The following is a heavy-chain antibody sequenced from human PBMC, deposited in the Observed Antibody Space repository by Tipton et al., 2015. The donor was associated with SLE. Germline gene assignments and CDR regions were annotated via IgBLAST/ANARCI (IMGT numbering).Heavy chain of an antibody. Sequence: LSCAVYGGSFSGYYWSWIRQPPGKGLEWIGEINHSGSTNNNPSLKSRVTISVDTSKNQFSLNLSSVTAADTAVYYCARWNSRGGFDPWGQGTLVTVSS. J-gene: IGHJ5*02. CDR3: ARWNSRGGFDP. CDR2: INHSGST. V-gene: IGHV4-34*01. D-gene: IGHD2/OR15-2a*01. CDR1: GGSFSGYY.